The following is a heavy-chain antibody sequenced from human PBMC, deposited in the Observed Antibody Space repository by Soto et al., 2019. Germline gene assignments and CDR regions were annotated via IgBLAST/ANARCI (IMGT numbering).Heavy chain of an antibody. J-gene: IGHJ3*02. D-gene: IGHD3-16*01. V-gene: IGHV3-15*01. CDR1: GFTFSNAW. CDR3: TTGSSYDYIWGSYPGRDACDI. Sequence: PGGSLRLSCAASGFTFSNAWMSWVRQAPGKGLEWVGRIKSKTDGGTTDYAAPVKGRFTISRDDSKNTLYLQMNSLKTEDTAVYYCTTGSSYDYIWGSYPGRDACDIWGQGTMVTV. CDR2: IKSKTDGGTT.